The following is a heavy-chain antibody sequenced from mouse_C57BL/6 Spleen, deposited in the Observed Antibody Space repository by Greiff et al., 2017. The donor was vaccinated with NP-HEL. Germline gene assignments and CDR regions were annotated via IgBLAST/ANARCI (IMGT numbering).Heavy chain of an antibody. CDR2: IHPNSGST. J-gene: IGHJ2*01. D-gene: IGHD1-1*01. CDR1: GYTFTSYW. V-gene: IGHV1-64*01. CDR3: AIYGSSLNYFDY. Sequence: VQLQQPGAELVKPGASVKLSCKASGYTFTSYWMHWVKQRPGQGLEWIGMIHPNSGSTNYNEKFKSKATLTVDKSSSTAYMQLSSLTSEDSAVYYCAIYGSSLNYFDYWGQGTTLTVSS.